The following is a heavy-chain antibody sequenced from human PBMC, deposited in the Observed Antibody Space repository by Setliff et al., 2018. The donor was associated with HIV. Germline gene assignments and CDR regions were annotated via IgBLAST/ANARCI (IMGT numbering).Heavy chain of an antibody. CDR1: GGSIRSSTYY. D-gene: IGHD3-22*01. V-gene: IGHV4-39*07. CDR2: LHYSGNT. CDR3: ARDMTYYFDSSGSFGWFDP. Sequence: SETLSLTCTVSGGSIRSSTYYWGWIRQSPGKGLEWIGSLHYSGNTYYNSSLKSRVTISLDTSKNQFSLKLDSVAAADTAVYYCARDMTYYFDSSGSFGWFDPWGQGTLVTVSS. J-gene: IGHJ5*02.